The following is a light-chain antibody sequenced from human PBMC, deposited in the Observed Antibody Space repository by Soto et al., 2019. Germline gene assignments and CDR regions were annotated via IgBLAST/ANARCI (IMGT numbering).Light chain of an antibody. J-gene: IGKJ2*01. CDR1: QGISSY. Sequence: IQLTQSPSSLSASVGDRVTITCRASQGISSYLAWYQQKPGKAPKLLIYAASTLQSGVPSRFSGSGSGTDFTLTISSLRHEDFVTYYCQQLNSYPYTFGQGTKLEIK. V-gene: IGKV1-9*01. CDR2: AAS. CDR3: QQLNSYPYT.